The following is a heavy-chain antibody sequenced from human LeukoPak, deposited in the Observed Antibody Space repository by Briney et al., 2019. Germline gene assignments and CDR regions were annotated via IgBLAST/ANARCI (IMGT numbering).Heavy chain of an antibody. J-gene: IGHJ3*02. V-gene: IGHV3-64*01. Sequence: GGSLRLSCAASGFTFSDYGMYWVRQAPGKGLEHVSGISSNGIYTYYANSVKGRFTISRDNSKNTLYLQMGSLRAEDMAVYYCARKDYGDYVGNGAFDIWGQGTMVTVSS. CDR3: ARKDYGDYVGNGAFDI. D-gene: IGHD4-17*01. CDR1: GFTFSDYG. CDR2: ISSNGIYT.